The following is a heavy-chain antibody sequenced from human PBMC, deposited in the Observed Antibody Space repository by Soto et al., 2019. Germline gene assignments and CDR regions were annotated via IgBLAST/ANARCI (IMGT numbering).Heavy chain of an antibody. Sequence: GGPLRLSCAASGFTFTNYAMTWVRQAPGKGLEWVPTISDSGGTTYYADSVKGRFTISRDNSKNTLYFQMNSLRAEDTAVYYFAKDRLRNSTGWSVGFDYWGQGTLVTVSS. J-gene: IGHJ4*02. CDR3: AKDRLRNSTGWSVGFDY. CDR2: ISDSGGTT. D-gene: IGHD6-19*01. V-gene: IGHV3-23*01. CDR1: GFTFTNYA.